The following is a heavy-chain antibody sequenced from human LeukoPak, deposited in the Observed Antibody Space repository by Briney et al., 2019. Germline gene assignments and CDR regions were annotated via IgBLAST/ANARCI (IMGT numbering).Heavy chain of an antibody. J-gene: IGHJ5*02. Sequence: GGSLRLSCAASGFTFSDYYMSWIRQAPGKGLEWISYISSSGDTIFYADSVKGRFTISRDNAKNSLYLQMNSLRAEDTAVYYCATDLIHYYASGAKTWGQGTLVTVSS. CDR1: GFTFSDYY. CDR3: ATDLIHYYASGAKT. V-gene: IGHV3-11*04. D-gene: IGHD3-10*01. CDR2: ISSSGDTI.